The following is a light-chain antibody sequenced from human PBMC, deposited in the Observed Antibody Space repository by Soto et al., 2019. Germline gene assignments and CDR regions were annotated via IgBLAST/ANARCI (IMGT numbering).Light chain of an antibody. Sequence: QSVLTQPPSVSAAPGQRVTISCSGSTSNIGDASVAWYQQLPGTAPKLLIYDNYKRPSGIPDRFSGAKSGTSATLDITGLQTGDEAEYYCGTWDRSLNAEVFGGGTQLTVL. V-gene: IGLV1-51*01. CDR3: GTWDRSLNAEV. CDR2: DNY. J-gene: IGLJ7*01. CDR1: TSNIGDAS.